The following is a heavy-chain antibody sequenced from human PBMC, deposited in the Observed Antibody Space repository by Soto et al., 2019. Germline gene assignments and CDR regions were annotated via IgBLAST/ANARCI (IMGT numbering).Heavy chain of an antibody. J-gene: IGHJ4*02. CDR3: ARDGLGSGSYSYYFDY. CDR2: IYSGGST. D-gene: IGHD3-10*01. Sequence: EVQLVESGGGLVQPGGSLRLSCAASGFTVSSNYMSWVRQAPGKGLEWVSVIYSGGSTYYADSVKGRFTISRDNSKNTLYLQMNRLRAEDTAVYYCARDGLGSGSYSYYFDYWGQGTLVTVSS. V-gene: IGHV3-66*01. CDR1: GFTVSSNY.